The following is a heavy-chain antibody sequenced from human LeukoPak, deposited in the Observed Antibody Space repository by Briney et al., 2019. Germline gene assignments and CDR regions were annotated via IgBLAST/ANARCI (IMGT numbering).Heavy chain of an antibody. CDR1: GGSISGHY. V-gene: IGHV4-59*11. Sequence: SETLSLTCTVSGGSISGHYWTWIRQPPGKGLEWIGYIYDIGSTTYDPSLKSRVTISVDTSKNQFPLKLSSVTAADTAVYYCARGGVLKSVDNWGQGTLVTVSS. J-gene: IGHJ4*02. CDR2: IYDIGST. D-gene: IGHD3-16*01. CDR3: ARGGVLKSVDN.